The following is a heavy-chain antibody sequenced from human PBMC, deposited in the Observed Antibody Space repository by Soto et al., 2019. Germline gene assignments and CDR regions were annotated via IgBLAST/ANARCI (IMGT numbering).Heavy chain of an antibody. CDR3: VRLPGGSAPRPDY. D-gene: IGHD6-6*01. CDR1: GLNLSYNA. Sequence: SLRLSCVASGLNLSYNAMSWVRQAPGKGLQWVSTISGSGDKTYYADSVKGRFTIFSDRSKNTLYLQMDSLRADDTAVYYCVRLPGGSAPRPDYWGQGTMVTVSS. CDR2: ISGSGDKT. J-gene: IGHJ4*02. V-gene: IGHV3-23*01.